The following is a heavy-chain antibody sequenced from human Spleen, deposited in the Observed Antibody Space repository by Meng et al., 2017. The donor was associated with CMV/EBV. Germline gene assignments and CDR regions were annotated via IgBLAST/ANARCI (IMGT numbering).Heavy chain of an antibody. CDR1: VFTFSNYG. D-gene: IGHD6-25*01. CDR3: ARVAAAGRGLDL. V-gene: IGHV3-30*02. Sequence: GGSLRLSCAASVFTFSNYGMHWVRQAPGKGLDWVAFIRFDGNEKYYADSVKGRFTISRDNSEDTLFLQMSSLRPEDTAVYYCARVAAAGRGLDLWGQGTTVTVSS. J-gene: IGHJ6*02. CDR2: IRFDGNEK.